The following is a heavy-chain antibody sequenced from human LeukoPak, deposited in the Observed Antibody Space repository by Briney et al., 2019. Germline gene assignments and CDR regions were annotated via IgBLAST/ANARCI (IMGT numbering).Heavy chain of an antibody. CDR1: GIAFRSFT. D-gene: IGHD3-22*01. CDR2: ITPTSTST. V-gene: IGHV3-21*01. CDR3: ATVYYDSSAYGDLDS. Sequence: GGSLRLSCAASGIAFRSFTMHWVRQAPGKGLEWVSSITPTSTSTVYADSVKGRFTISRDNAKNSLYLQMNSLRAEDTAVYHCATVYYDSSAYGDLDSWGQGPPVTVSS. J-gene: IGHJ4*02.